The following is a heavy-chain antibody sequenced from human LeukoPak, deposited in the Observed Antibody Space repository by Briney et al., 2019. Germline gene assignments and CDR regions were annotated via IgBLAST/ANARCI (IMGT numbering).Heavy chain of an antibody. D-gene: IGHD3-22*01. CDR1: GFTFGSYA. CDR3: AKIVDSSGDYRRYFDY. V-gene: IGHV3-23*01. CDR2: ISGSGGST. Sequence: GGSLRLSCAASGFTFGSYAMSWVRQAPGKGLEWVSAISGSGGSTYYADSVKGRFTISRDNSKNTLYLQMNSLRAEDTAVYYCAKIVDSSGDYRRYFDYWGQGTLVTVSS. J-gene: IGHJ4*02.